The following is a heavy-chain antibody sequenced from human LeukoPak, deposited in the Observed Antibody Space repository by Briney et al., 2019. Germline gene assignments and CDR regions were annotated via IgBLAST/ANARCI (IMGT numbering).Heavy chain of an antibody. J-gene: IGHJ4*02. CDR3: TRDGQFYDSGNFHSYFDS. Sequence: GGSLRFYCEASGFTFIYHRMHWDPQRPGSELFWVSRISFDGRVTRYADCVKGRFTVYRDNSKNVLFLQMDSLRPDDTAVYYCTRDGQFYDSGNFHSYFDSWGQGTLVTVS. D-gene: IGHD3-10*01. CDR1: GFTFIYHR. V-gene: IGHV3-74*01. CDR2: ISFDGRVT.